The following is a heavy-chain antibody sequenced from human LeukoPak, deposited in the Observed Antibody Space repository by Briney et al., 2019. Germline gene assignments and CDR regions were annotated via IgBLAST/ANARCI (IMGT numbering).Heavy chain of an antibody. CDR1: GFPFSDYV. CDR3: ANDLRYGSSR. V-gene: IGHV3-30*02. D-gene: IGHD6-13*01. Sequence: GGSLRLSCAASGFPFSDYVMHWVRQAPGKGLEWVAVIRYDGNNKYYADSVKGRFTISRDNSKNTMYLQMNSLRAEDTAVYYCANDLRYGSSRGGQGTLVTVSS. J-gene: IGHJ4*02. CDR2: IRYDGNNK.